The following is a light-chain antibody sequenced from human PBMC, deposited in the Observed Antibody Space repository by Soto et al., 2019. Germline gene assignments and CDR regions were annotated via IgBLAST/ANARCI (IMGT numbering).Light chain of an antibody. Sequence: EIVMTQSPATLSLSPGETATLSCRASQSISSDLVWYQQKHGQAPRLVIYGASNRATGVPARFSGSGSGTHFTLTISSLQSEDFAVYYCHQYNIWPPYTFGQGTRLEIK. J-gene: IGKJ2*01. CDR1: QSISSD. CDR3: HQYNIWPPYT. V-gene: IGKV3D-15*01. CDR2: GAS.